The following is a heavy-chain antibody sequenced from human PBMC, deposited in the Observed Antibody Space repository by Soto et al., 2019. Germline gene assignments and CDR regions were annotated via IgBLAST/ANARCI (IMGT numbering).Heavy chain of an antibody. V-gene: IGHV4-31*03. D-gene: IGHD2-2*01. J-gene: IGHJ4*02. CDR2: ISYSGIT. Sequence: QVQLQESGPGLVKPSQPLSLTCSVSGDSISSRGYYWTWIRQHPGKGLEWIGYISYSGITFYNPSLKSRLTISMDTSNDQFSLKLSSVTAADTAVYYCARDDCRSSSCFIDYWGQGTLVTVSS. CDR1: GDSISSRGYY. CDR3: ARDDCRSSSCFIDY.